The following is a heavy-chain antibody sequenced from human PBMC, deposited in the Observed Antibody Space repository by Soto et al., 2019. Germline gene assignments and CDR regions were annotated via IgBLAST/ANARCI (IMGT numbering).Heavy chain of an antibody. J-gene: IGHJ6*02. CDR3: ARDQGYSSSSSGMDV. D-gene: IGHD6-13*01. Sequence: SCAASGFTFSSYCMHWVLQAPGKGLEWVAVIWYDGSNKYYADSVKGRFTISRDNSKNTLYLQMNSLRAEDTAVYYCARDQGYSSSSSGMDVWGQGTTVTVSS. CDR1: GFTFSSYC. V-gene: IGHV3-33*01. CDR2: IWYDGSNK.